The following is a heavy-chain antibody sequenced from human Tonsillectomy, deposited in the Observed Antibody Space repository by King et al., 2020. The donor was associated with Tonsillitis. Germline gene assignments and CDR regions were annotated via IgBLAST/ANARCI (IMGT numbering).Heavy chain of an antibody. CDR1: GGSFSGYY. CDR2: INHSGST. J-gene: IGHJ5*02. CDR3: ARLDWFDP. Sequence: QVQLQQWGAGLLKPSETLSLTCAVNGGSFSGYYWSWIRQPPGKGLEWIGKINHSGSTNYNPSLKSRVTISVDTSKNQISLKLNSVTAADTAVYYCARLDWFDPWGQGTLVTVSS. V-gene: IGHV4-34*01.